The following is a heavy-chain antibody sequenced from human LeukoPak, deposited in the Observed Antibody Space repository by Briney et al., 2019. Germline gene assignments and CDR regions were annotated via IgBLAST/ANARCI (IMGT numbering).Heavy chain of an antibody. J-gene: IGHJ5*02. CDR2: IYYSGST. V-gene: IGHV4-39*01. CDR3: ARRAAAGNNWFDP. CDR1: GGSISSSRYY. Sequence: SETLSLTCTVSGGSISSSRYYWGWIRQPPGKGLEWIGSIYYSGSTYYHPSLKSRVTISVDTSKNQFSLKLSSVTAADTAVYYCARRAAAGNNWFDPWGQGTLVTVSS. D-gene: IGHD6-13*01.